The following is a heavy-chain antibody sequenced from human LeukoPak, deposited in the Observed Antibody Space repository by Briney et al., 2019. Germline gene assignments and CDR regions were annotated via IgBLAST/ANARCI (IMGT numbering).Heavy chain of an antibody. CDR3: AGHHPRNTVDF. V-gene: IGHV4-59*08. CDR1: GGSISSYY. J-gene: IGHJ4*02. CDR2: ISDIGSI. D-gene: IGHD2/OR15-2a*01. Sequence: SETLSLTCTVSGGSISSYYWSWIRQPPGKGLEGIAYISDIGSINYNPSLKSRVTISLDTSKNQFSLKLSSVTAADTAVYYCAGHHPRNTVDFWGQGTLVTVSS.